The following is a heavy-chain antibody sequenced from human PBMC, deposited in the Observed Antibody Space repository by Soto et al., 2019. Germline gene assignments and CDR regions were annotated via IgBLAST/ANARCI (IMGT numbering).Heavy chain of an antibody. D-gene: IGHD1-7*01. Sequence: EVQLVESGGGLVQPGGSLNLSCAASGFSLSDYSMNWVRQAPGKGLEWVSYISPKTGNTYYADSVKGRFTISRDIASNSVFLQINSLRDEDTGVYYCATSNYAYDYWGQGTLVSVSS. CDR1: GFSLSDYS. V-gene: IGHV3-48*02. CDR2: ISPKTGNT. J-gene: IGHJ4*02. CDR3: ATSNYAYDY.